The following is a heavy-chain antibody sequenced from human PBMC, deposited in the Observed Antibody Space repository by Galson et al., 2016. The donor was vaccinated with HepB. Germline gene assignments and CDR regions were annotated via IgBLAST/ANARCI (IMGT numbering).Heavy chain of an antibody. D-gene: IGHD6-19*01. CDR1: GYTFNIYT. CDR2: INTNTGTP. V-gene: IGHV7-4-1*02. CDR3: ARVGTQWLPDY. J-gene: IGHJ4*02. Sequence: SVKVSCKASGYTFNIYTMTWVRQAPGQGLEWMGWINTNTGTPTYAPAFTGRFVFSFDTSVTTAYLQISSLQPDDTAVYYCARVGTQWLPDYWGQGTQVTVSS.